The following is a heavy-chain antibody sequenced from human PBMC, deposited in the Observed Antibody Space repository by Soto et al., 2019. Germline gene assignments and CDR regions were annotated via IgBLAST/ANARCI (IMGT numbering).Heavy chain of an antibody. CDR3: ATGVNTELHSLLFDY. J-gene: IGHJ4*02. CDR2: FDPEDGET. CDR1: GYTLTELS. V-gene: IGHV1-24*01. Sequence: VASVKVSCKVSGYTLTELSMHWVRQAPGKGLEWMGGFDPEDGETIYAQKFQGRVTMTEDTSTDTAYMELSSLRSEDTAVYYCATGVNTELHSLLFDYWGQGTLVTVSS. D-gene: IGHD1-26*01.